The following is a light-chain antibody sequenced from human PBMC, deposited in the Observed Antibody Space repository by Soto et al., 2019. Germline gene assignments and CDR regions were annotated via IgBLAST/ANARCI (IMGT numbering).Light chain of an antibody. CDR1: QSVDSRF. Sequence: EIVLTQSPGSLSLSPGERATLSCRASQSVDSRFFAWYQQRPGQAPRLLIYGASRRATGIPDRFTGSGSGTDFTLTISGLEPEDFALYYWQQYDSSVTFGLGTKVEIK. CDR2: GAS. J-gene: IGKJ1*01. CDR3: QQYDSSVT. V-gene: IGKV3-20*01.